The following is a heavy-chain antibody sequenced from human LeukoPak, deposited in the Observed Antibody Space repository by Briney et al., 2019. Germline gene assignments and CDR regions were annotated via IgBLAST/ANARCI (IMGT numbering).Heavy chain of an antibody. CDR2: IPRDGGYE. CDR3: ANIPNSFGPDY. Sequence: GGSLRLSCAASGFSFSSYGMHWVRLAPGRGLEWVAFIPRDGGYEKYADSVKGRFAISRDNSKSTLYLHMNSLRAEDTAVYYCANIPNSFGPDYWGQGSLVTVSS. D-gene: IGHD3-16*01. V-gene: IGHV3-30*02. J-gene: IGHJ4*02. CDR1: GFSFSSYG.